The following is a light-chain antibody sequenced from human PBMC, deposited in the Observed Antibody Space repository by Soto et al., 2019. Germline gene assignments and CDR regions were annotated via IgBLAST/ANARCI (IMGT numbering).Light chain of an antibody. CDR3: QQRSNWPPIT. Sequence: DIVLTQSPATLSLTPGQGASLSCRASKSVGGDLVWYQQHPGQAPRLLIYDASNRATGIPARFSGSGSGTDFTLTISSLEPEDFAVYYCQQRSNWPPITFGQGTRWRL. J-gene: IGKJ5*01. CDR1: KSVGGD. V-gene: IGKV3-11*01. CDR2: DAS.